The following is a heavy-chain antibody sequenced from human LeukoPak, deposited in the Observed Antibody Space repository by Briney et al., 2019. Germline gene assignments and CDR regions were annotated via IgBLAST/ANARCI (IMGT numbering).Heavy chain of an antibody. CDR1: GFTVSNNY. Sequence: GGSLRLSCAASGFTVSNNYMTWVRQAPGKGLEWVSIICSDGRTYYADSVKGRFTISRDNSKNTLYLQMNSLRAEDTAVYYCARDTGGFDYWGQGTLVTVSS. J-gene: IGHJ4*02. V-gene: IGHV3-53*01. CDR2: ICSDGRT. D-gene: IGHD3-16*01. CDR3: ARDTGGFDY.